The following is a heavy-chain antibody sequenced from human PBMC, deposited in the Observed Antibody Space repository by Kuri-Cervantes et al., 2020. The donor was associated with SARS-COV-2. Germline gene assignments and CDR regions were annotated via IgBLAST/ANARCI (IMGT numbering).Heavy chain of an antibody. J-gene: IGHJ3*02. CDR2: ISYDGSNK. CDR1: GFTFSDYY. Sequence: GESLKISCAASGFTFSDYYMSWIRQAPGKGLEWVAVISYDGSNKYYADSVKGRFTISRDNSKNTLYLQMNSLRAEDTAVYYCAKVLRYFDWLFLDAFDIWGQGTMVTVSS. V-gene: IGHV3-30*18. D-gene: IGHD3-9*01. CDR3: AKVLRYFDWLFLDAFDI.